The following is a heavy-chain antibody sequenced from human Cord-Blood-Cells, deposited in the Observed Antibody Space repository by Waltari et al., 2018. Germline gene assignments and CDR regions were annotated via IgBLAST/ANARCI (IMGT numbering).Heavy chain of an antibody. V-gene: IGHV1-3*01. D-gene: IGHD6-19*01. Sequence: QVQLVQSGAEVKKPGASVKVSCKASGYTFTSYAMHWVRQAPRQRLEWMGWINAGNGNTKYSQKFQGRVTITRDTSASTAYMELSSLRSEDTAVYYCARDALGYSSGWYFDYWGQGTLVTVSS. J-gene: IGHJ4*02. CDR1: GYTFTSYA. CDR2: INAGNGNT. CDR3: ARDALGYSSGWYFDY.